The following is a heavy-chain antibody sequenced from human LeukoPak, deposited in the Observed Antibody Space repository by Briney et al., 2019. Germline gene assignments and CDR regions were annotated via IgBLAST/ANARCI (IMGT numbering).Heavy chain of an antibody. CDR3: ATLRLMSRQYFDS. Sequence: GGSLRLSCAASGFTVSYNYMSWVRQAPGKGLKWVLIIYCGGSTYYADSVRGRFTISRNNSKNTLYLHMNTLRAEDTAVYYCATLRLMSRQYFDSWGQGTLVTVSS. CDR1: GFTVSYNY. V-gene: IGHV3-66*01. J-gene: IGHJ4*02. CDR2: IYCGGST. D-gene: IGHD6-25*01.